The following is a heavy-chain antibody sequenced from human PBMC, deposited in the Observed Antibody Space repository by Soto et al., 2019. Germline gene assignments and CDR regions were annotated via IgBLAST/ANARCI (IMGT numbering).Heavy chain of an antibody. CDR1: GFTFSSYA. V-gene: IGHV3-23*01. CDR2: ISGSGAST. D-gene: IGHD3-9*01. J-gene: IGHJ4*02. Sequence: GGSLRLSCAASGFTFSSYAMSWVRQAPGMGLECVSVISGSGASTCYADSVKGRFTISRDNSKNTLYLQMNSLRAEDTAVYYCAHFDWFIDYWGQRTLVTVSS. CDR3: AHFDWFIDY.